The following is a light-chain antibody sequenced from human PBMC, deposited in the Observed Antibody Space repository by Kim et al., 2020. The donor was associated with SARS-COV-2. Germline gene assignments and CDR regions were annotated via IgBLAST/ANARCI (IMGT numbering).Light chain of an antibody. Sequence: EIVLTQSPATLSLSPGERATLPCRASQSVSRYLAWYQHKPGQAPRLRIYDASNRATGIPARFSGSGSGTDFTLTISSLEPEDFAVYYCQQRSNWPPIFTFGPGTKVDIK. CDR2: DAS. V-gene: IGKV3-11*01. J-gene: IGKJ3*01. CDR3: QQRSNWPPIFT. CDR1: QSVSRY.